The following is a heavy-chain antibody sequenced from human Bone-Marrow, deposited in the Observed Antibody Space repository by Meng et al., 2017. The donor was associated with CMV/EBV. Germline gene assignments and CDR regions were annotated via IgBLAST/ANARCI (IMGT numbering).Heavy chain of an antibody. Sequence: ASVKVSCKASGYTFTAHYFHWVRQAPGQGLEWMGWIHPHRGDTNYAQQFQGRVTLTRDTSINTGYMGLTRLTSDDTAVYYCARDNNWGPDYWGQGTLVTSPQ. J-gene: IGHJ4*02. CDR2: IHPHRGDT. CDR1: GYTFTAHY. V-gene: IGHV1-2*02. CDR3: ARDNNWGPDY. D-gene: IGHD7-27*01.